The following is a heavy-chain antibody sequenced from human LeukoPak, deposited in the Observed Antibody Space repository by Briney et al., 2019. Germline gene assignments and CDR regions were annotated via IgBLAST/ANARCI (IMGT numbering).Heavy chain of an antibody. Sequence: SETLSLTCTVYGGSFSGYYWSWIRQRPGKGLEWIGEINHSGSTNYNPSLKSRVTISVDTSKNQFSLKLSSVTAADTAVYYCAGYHNELTYYYGSGGGIDYWGQGTLVTVSS. CDR1: GGSFSGYY. J-gene: IGHJ4*02. D-gene: IGHD3-10*01. CDR2: INHSGST. CDR3: AGYHNELTYYYGSGGGIDY. V-gene: IGHV4-34*01.